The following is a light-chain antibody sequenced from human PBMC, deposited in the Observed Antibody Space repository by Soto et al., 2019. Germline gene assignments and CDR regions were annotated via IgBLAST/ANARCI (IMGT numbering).Light chain of an antibody. CDR1: QSLLHSNGYNY. V-gene: IGKV2-28*01. Sequence: DIVMTQSPLSLPVTPGEPASISCRSSQSLLHSNGYNYLDWYLQKPGQSPQLLIYLGSNRASGVPHRFSGSGSGTDFTLKISRVEAEDVGVYYFLQALQTPYTFGQGTK. CDR3: LQALQTPYT. CDR2: LGS. J-gene: IGKJ2*01.